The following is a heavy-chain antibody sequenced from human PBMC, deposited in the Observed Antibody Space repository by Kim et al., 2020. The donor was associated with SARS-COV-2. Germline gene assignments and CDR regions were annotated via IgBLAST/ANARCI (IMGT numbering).Heavy chain of an antibody. D-gene: IGHD3-10*01. CDR1: GYTFTGCH. Sequence: ASVKVSCKTSGYTFTGCHMHWVRQASGQGLEWMGRINPNTGGTNYAQKFQGRVTMTRDTSLSTAYMELSSLRSDDTAVYYCAKVSGNRQGAPTDYWGQGTLVTVSS. J-gene: IGHJ4*02. CDR3: AKVSGNRQGAPTDY. V-gene: IGHV1-2*06. CDR2: INPNTGGT.